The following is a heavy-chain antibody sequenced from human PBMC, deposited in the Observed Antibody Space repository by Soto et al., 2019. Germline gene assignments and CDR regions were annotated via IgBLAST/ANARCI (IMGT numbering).Heavy chain of an antibody. V-gene: IGHV3-11*06. D-gene: IGHD6-19*01. CDR3: ARSGWTPEVGYYYGMDV. J-gene: IGHJ6*02. Sequence: GGSLRLSCAASGFTFSDYYMSWIRQAPGKGLEWVSYISSSSSYTNYADAVKGRFTISRDNAKNSLYLQMNSLRAEDTAVYYCARSGWTPEVGYYYGMDVWGQGTTVTVSS. CDR1: GFTFSDYY. CDR2: ISSSSSYT.